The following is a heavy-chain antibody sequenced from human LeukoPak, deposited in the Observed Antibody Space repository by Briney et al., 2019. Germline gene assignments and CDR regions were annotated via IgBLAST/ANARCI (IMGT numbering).Heavy chain of an antibody. Sequence: ASVKVSCKASGYTFTSYGISWGRQAPGQELEWMGWISTHNGNTNYAQKFQGRVTMTTDTSTSTAYMELRSLRSDDTAVYYGARGASYVILTGYSYFDYWGQRTLVTVSS. CDR3: ARGASYVILTGYSYFDY. V-gene: IGHV1-18*01. CDR2: ISTHNGNT. J-gene: IGHJ4*02. CDR1: GYTFTSYG. D-gene: IGHD3-9*01.